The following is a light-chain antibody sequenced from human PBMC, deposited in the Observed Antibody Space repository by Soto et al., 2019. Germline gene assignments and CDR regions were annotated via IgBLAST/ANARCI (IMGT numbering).Light chain of an antibody. Sequence: DIQLTQSPSFLSASVGDRVTITCRASQVISSYLAWYPQSPGKVPRVLTHAASTLQSGVPSRVSATGSGTTYTRTISCLQPEEIATDYWQQLNRLPRTFGQGTKVEV. V-gene: IGKV1-9*01. CDR2: AAS. J-gene: IGKJ1*01. CDR3: QQLNRLPRT. CDR1: QVISSY.